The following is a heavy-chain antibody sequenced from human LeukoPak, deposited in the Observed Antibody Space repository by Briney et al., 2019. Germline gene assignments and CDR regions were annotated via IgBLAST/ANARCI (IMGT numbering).Heavy chain of an antibody. V-gene: IGHV1-46*01. CDR1: GDTFTSYY. CDR3: ARGRNYYDSSGYYYEGDAFDI. J-gene: IGHJ3*02. Sequence: ASVKVSCKASGDTFTSYYMHWVRQAPGQGLEWMGIINPSGGTTSYAQKFQGRVTMTRDTSTSTVYMELSSLRSEDTAVYYCARGRNYYDSSGYYYEGDAFDIWGQGTMVTVSS. D-gene: IGHD3-22*01. CDR2: INPSGGTT.